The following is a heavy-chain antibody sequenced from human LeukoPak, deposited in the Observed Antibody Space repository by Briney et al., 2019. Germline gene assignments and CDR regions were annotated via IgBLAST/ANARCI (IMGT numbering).Heavy chain of an antibody. CDR3: ARDKIVGATNFDY. V-gene: IGHV3-7*03. CDR2: AKQDGSER. Sequence: GGSLRLSCAASGFTFSSYWMSWVRQAPGKGLEWVANAKQDGSERYYVDSVKGRFTISRDNAKNSLYLQMNSLRAEDTAVYYCARDKIVGATNFDYWGQGTLVTASS. D-gene: IGHD1-26*01. J-gene: IGHJ4*02. CDR1: GFTFSSYW.